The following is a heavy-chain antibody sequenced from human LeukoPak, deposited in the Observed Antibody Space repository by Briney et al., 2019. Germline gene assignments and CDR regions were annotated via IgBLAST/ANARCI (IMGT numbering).Heavy chain of an antibody. J-gene: IGHJ4*02. CDR2: INHSGST. V-gene: IGHV4-34*01. D-gene: IGHD4-17*01. CDR3: ARVDLGYGDYLARGNDY. Sequence: SETLSLTCAVYGGSFSGYYWSWIRQPPGKGREWIGEINHSGSTNYNPSLKSRVTISVDTSKNQFSLKLSSVTAADTAVYYCARVDLGYGDYLARGNDYWGQGTLVTVSS. CDR1: GGSFSGYY.